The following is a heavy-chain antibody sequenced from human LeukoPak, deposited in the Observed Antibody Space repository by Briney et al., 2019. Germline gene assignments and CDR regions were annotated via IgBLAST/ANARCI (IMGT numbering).Heavy chain of an antibody. J-gene: IGHJ5*02. Sequence: PSETLSLTCTVSGGSISSSSYYWGWIRQPPGKGLEGIGSIYYSGSTYYNPSLKSRVTISVDTSKNQFSLKLSSVTAADTAVYYCARLVAAATRFDPWGQGTLVTVSS. CDR2: IYYSGST. CDR1: GGSISSSSYY. CDR3: ARLVAAATRFDP. D-gene: IGHD6-13*01. V-gene: IGHV4-39*07.